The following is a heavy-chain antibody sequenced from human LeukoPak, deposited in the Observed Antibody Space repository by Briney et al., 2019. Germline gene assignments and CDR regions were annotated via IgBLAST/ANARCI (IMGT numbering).Heavy chain of an antibody. Sequence: PSGTLSLTCTVSGGSISSSSYYWGWIRQPPGKGLEWIGNIFSAGFSYYNPSLKSRVTISVDTSKNQFYLKMTSVTAADTAIYSCARDVEWFDPWGQGTLVTVSS. CDR1: GGSISSSSYY. J-gene: IGHJ5*02. CDR2: IFSAGFS. CDR3: ARDVEWFDP. V-gene: IGHV4-39*07. D-gene: IGHD2-21*01.